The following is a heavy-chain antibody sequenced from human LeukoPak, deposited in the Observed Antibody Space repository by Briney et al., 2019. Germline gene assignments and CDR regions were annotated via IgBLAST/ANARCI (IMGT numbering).Heavy chain of an antibody. V-gene: IGHV1-69*04. J-gene: IGHJ4*02. CDR1: VGTFSIYA. D-gene: IGHD2-15*01. CDR2: IIPILGLA. CDR3: ARDKTPCSGDSCYSAQVY. Sequence: ASVTVSCKASVGTFSIYAISWVRQAPGQGLEWLGRIIPILGLANYAQKFQGRVTITADKSTNTAYMELSSLRSDDTAVYYCARDKTPCSGDSCYSAQVYWGQGTLVAVSS.